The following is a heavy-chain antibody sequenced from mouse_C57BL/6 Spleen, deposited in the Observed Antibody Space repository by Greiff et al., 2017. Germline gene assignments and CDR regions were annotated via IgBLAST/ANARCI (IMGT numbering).Heavy chain of an antibody. CDR2: IYPSDSET. CDR1: GYTFTSYW. J-gene: IGHJ2*01. Sequence: VQLQQPGAELVRPGSSVKLSCKASGYTFTSYWMDWVKQRPGQGLEWIGNIYPSDSETHYNQKFKDKAKLTVDKSSSTAYMQLSSLTSEDSAVYYCARSSSRRYFDYWGQGTTLTVSS. V-gene: IGHV1-61*01. CDR3: ARSSSRRYFDY.